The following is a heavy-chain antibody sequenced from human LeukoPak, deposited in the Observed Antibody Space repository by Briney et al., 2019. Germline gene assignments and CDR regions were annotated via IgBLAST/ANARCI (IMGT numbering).Heavy chain of an antibody. Sequence: GASVKVSCTASGYTFTSYAMHWVRQAPGQRLEWMGWINAGNGNTKYSQKFQGRVTITRDTSASTAYMELSSLRSEDTAVYYCATVARGYSYGFDYWGQGTLVTVSS. J-gene: IGHJ4*02. V-gene: IGHV1-3*01. CDR3: ATVARGYSYGFDY. CDR2: INAGNGNT. CDR1: GYTFTSYA. D-gene: IGHD5-18*01.